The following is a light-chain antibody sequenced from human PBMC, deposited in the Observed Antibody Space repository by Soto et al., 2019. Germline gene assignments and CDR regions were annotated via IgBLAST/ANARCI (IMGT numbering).Light chain of an antibody. CDR1: SSDFGGYNY. J-gene: IGLJ1*01. CDR3: CSYAGSYTWV. CDR2: DVS. V-gene: IGLV2-11*01. Sequence: QSALTQPGSVSGSLGQGVTISCTGTSSDFGGYNYVSWYQQHPGKAPKLMIYDVSKRPSGVPDRFSASKSCNTASLTISGLQAEDEADYYCCSYAGSYTWVFGTGTKLTVL.